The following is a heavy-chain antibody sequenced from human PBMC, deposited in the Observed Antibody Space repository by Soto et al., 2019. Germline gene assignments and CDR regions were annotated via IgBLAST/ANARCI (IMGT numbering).Heavy chain of an antibody. CDR3: ASHDSSGYYYEDY. CDR2: IYYSGST. CDR1: GGSISSYY. J-gene: IGHJ4*02. Sequence: SETLSLACTVSGGSISSYYWSWIRQPPGKGLEWIGYIYYSGSTNYNPSLKSRVTISVDTSKNQFSLKLSSVTAADTAVYYCASHDSSGYYYEDYWGQGTLVTVSS. V-gene: IGHV4-59*01. D-gene: IGHD3-22*01.